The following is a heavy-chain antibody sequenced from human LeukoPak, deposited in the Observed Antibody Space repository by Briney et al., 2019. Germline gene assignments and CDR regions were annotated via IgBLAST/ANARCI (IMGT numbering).Heavy chain of an antibody. CDR2: IFYDGTT. V-gene: IGHV4-59*01. D-gene: IGHD6-19*01. CDR3: ARTRDTSVWYGNWFDP. CDR1: GGSISSYF. J-gene: IGHJ5*02. Sequence: PSETLSLTCTVSGGSISSYFWSWIRQPPGKGLEWIGYIFYDGTTNYTPSLESRVTIPMDTSKNQFSLKLTSVIAADTAIYYCARTRDTSVWYGNWFDPWGQGTLVTVSS.